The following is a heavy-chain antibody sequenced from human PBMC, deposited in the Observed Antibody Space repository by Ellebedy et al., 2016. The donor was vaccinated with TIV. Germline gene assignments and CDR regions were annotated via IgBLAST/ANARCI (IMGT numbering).Heavy chain of an antibody. J-gene: IGHJ3*02. D-gene: IGHD3-9*01. CDR2: INHSGDT. CDR1: GGSFSVYH. V-gene: IGHV4-34*01. CDR3: ARHLDSDWISFAFDT. Sequence: MPSETLSLTCAVYGGSFSVYHWSWIRQPPGQGLEWIGEINHSGDTNYNPSLKTRVTLSVDTSKNQFSLNLTSVTAADTAVYYCARHLDSDWISFAFDTWGQGTMVTVSS.